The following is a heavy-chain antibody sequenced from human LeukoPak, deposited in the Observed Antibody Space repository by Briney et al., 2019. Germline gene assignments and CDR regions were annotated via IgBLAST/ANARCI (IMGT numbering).Heavy chain of an antibody. CDR1: GFTFSSYG. CDR3: AKHGVHFDC. Sequence: GRSLRLSCAASGFTFSSYGMHWVRQAPGKGLEWVAVISYDGCNKYYADSVKGRFTISRDNSKNTLYLQMNSLRAEDTAVYYCAKHGVHFDCWGQGTLVTVSS. D-gene: IGHD2-8*01. V-gene: IGHV3-30*18. CDR2: ISYDGCNK. J-gene: IGHJ4*02.